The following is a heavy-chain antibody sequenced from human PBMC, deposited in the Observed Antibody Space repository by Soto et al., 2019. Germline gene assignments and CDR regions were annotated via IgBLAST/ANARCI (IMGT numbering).Heavy chain of an antibody. V-gene: IGHV1-69*13. CDR3: ARVSRDGYHYDIDY. CDR1: GGTFSSYA. Sequence: ASVKVSCKASGGTFSSYAISWVRQAPGQGLEWMGGIIPIFGTANYAQKFQGRVTITADESTSTAYMELSSLRSEDTAVYYCARVSRDGYHYDIDYWGQGTMVTVSS. D-gene: IGHD5-12*01. CDR2: IIPIFGTA. J-gene: IGHJ4*02.